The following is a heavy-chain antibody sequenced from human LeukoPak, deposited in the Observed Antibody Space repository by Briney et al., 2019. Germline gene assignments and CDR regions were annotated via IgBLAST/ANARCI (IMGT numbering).Heavy chain of an antibody. V-gene: IGHV3-30-3*01. D-gene: IGHD2-21*02. J-gene: IGHJ4*02. Sequence: GGSLRLSCAASGFTFSNYAVHWVRQAPGKGLEWVAVISYDGSNKYYADSVKGRFTISRDNSKNTLYLQMNSLRAEDTAVYYCARDRALDCGGDCPTFDYWGQGTLVTVSS. CDR3: ARDRALDCGGDCPTFDY. CDR2: ISYDGSNK. CDR1: GFTFSNYA.